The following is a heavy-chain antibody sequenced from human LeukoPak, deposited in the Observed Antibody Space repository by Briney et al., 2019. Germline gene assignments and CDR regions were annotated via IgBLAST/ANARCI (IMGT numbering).Heavy chain of an antibody. V-gene: IGHV4-59*01. CDR2: IYYSEST. CDR3: ASSRSSGWYDY. D-gene: IGHD6-19*01. Sequence: SETLSLTCTVTGGSISSYYWSWLRQPPGKGLEWIGYIYYSESTNYKPSLQSRVTISVDTSKNQFSLKLSSVTAAGTAVYYCASSRSSGWYDYWGQGALVTVSS. J-gene: IGHJ4*02. CDR1: GGSISSYY.